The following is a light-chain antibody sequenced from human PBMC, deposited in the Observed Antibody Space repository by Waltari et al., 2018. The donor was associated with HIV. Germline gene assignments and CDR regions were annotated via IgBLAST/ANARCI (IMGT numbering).Light chain of an antibody. Sequence: DIQMTQPPSSLSASVGARVTITCRASQSISSYLNWYQQKPGKAPKLLIYAASSLQSGVPSRFSGSGSGTDFTLTISSLQPEDFATYYCQQSYSTPTFGQGTKVEIK. J-gene: IGKJ1*01. CDR2: AAS. CDR3: QQSYSTPT. CDR1: QSISSY. V-gene: IGKV1-39*01.